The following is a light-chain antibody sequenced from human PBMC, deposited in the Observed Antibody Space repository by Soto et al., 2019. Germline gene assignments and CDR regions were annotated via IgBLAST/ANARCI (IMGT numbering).Light chain of an antibody. V-gene: IGLV1-44*01. Sequence: QSVLTQPPSASATPGQRVFISCSGGSSNIGTNTVNWYQQLPGTAPKVLIYSTNRRPSGVPDRFSGSKSGTSASLAISGLQSEDEADYYCAAWDDGLNGPVFDGGTQLTVL. CDR3: AAWDDGLNGPV. CDR2: STN. J-gene: IGLJ2*01. CDR1: SSNIGTNT.